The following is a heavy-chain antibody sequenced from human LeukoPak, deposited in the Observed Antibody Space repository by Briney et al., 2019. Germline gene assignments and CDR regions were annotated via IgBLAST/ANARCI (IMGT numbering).Heavy chain of an antibody. CDR3: ARTLGGSGSGEYYFDY. D-gene: IGHD3-22*01. Sequence: ASVKVSCKASGYTFTSYGISWVRQAPGQGLEWMGWISAYNGNTNYAQKLQGRVTMTTDTSTSTAYMELRSLRSEDTAVYYCARTLGGSGSGEYYFDYWGQGTLVTVSS. J-gene: IGHJ4*02. V-gene: IGHV1-18*01. CDR2: ISAYNGNT. CDR1: GYTFTSYG.